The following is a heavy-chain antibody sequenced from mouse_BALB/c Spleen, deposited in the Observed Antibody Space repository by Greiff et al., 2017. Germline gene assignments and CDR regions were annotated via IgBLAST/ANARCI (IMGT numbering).Heavy chain of an antibody. CDR1: GYTFTSYW. V-gene: IGHV1-7*01. Sequence: QVQLQQSGAELAKPGASVKMSCKASGYTFTSYWMHWVKQRPGQGLEWIGYINPSTGYTEYNQKFKDKATLTADKSSSTAYMQLSSLTSEDSAVYYCAPAQYPSYFDYWGQGTTLTVSS. CDR3: APAQYPSYFDY. D-gene: IGHD2-10*02. J-gene: IGHJ2*01. CDR2: INPSTGYT.